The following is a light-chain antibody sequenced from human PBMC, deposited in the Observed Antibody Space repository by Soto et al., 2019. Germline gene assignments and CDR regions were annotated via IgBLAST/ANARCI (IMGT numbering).Light chain of an antibody. J-gene: IGKJ5*01. CDR2: GAS. V-gene: IGKV3-20*01. CDR3: QQYGSSPPIT. CDR1: QSVSSNY. Sequence: EIVLTQSPGTLSLSPGERATLSCRASQSVSSNYLAWYQQKPGQAPRLLIYGASSRATGIPDRFSGSGSGTDFTLTTRRLEPEDSAVYYCQQYGSSPPITFGQGTRLEIK.